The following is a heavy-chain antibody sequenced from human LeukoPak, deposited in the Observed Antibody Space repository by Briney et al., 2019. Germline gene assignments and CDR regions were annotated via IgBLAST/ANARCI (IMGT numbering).Heavy chain of an antibody. Sequence: SETLSLTCTVSGGSISSYYWSWIRQPPGKGLEWIGYIYYSGSTNYNPSPKSRVTISVDTSKNQFSLKLSSVTAADTAVYYCARRVDDILTGYPRFDPWGQGTLVTVSS. J-gene: IGHJ5*02. CDR1: GGSISSYY. CDR2: IYYSGST. V-gene: IGHV4-59*08. CDR3: ARRVDDILTGYPRFDP. D-gene: IGHD3-9*01.